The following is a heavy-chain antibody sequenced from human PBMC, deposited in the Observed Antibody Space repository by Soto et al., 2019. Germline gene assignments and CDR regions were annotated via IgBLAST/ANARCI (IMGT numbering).Heavy chain of an antibody. J-gene: IGHJ4*02. CDR3: GRGGSDSPMAPGY. CDR2: INPDGSAT. Sequence: GGSLRLSCAASGFTFSSYWMHWVRQAPGKGLVWVSRINPDGSATNYADSVKGRFTISRDNAKNTLYLQMDSLRAEDTAVFYCGRGGSDSPMAPGYWGQGTLVTVSS. V-gene: IGHV3-74*01. D-gene: IGHD5-18*01. CDR1: GFTFSSYW.